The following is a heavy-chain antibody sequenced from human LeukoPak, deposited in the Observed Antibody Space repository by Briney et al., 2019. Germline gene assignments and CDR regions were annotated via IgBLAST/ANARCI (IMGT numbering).Heavy chain of an antibody. J-gene: IGHJ4*02. V-gene: IGHV4-31*03. D-gene: IGHD3-9*01. CDR3: ALVDILTGYAIED. CDR2: IYYSGST. Sequence: KASQTLSLTGTVSGGSISSGGYYWSWIRQHPGKGLEWIGYIYYSGSTYYNPSLKSRVTISVDTSKNQFSLKLSSVTAADTAVYYCALVDILTGYAIEDWGQGTLVTVSS. CDR1: GGSISSGGYY.